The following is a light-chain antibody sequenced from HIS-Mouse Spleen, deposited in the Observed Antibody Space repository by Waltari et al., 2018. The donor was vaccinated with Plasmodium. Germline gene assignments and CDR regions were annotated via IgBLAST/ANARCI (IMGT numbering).Light chain of an antibody. CDR2: EDR. J-gene: IGLJ3*02. V-gene: IGLV3-10*01. CDR3: YSTDSSGNHRV. Sequence: SYELTQPPSVSVSPGQTDRITCSGDALPTKYAYGYQQKSGQAPVLVIYEDRKRPSGIPERFSGSSSGTMATLTISGAQVEDEADYYCYSTDSSGNHRVFGGGTKLTVL. CDR1: ALPTKY.